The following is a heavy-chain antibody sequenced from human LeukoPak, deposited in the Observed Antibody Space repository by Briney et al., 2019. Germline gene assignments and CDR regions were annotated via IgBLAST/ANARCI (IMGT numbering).Heavy chain of an antibody. D-gene: IGHD1-26*01. CDR3: ARVREGATDY. J-gene: IGHJ4*02. CDR1: GFTFSSYA. Sequence: GGSLRLSCAASGFTFSSYAMHWVRQAPGKGLEWVAVISYDGSNKYYADSVKGRFTISRDNSKNTLYLQMNSLRAEDTAVYYCARVREGATDYWGQGTLVTVSS. CDR2: ISYDGSNK. V-gene: IGHV3-30-3*01.